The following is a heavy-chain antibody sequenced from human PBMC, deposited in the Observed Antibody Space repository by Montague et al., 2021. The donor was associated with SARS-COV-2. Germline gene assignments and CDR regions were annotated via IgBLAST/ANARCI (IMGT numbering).Heavy chain of an antibody. CDR2: IYHSGST. CDR3: AKVAGSRDTFDI. CDR1: GYSISTGYY. J-gene: IGHJ3*02. Sequence: SETLSLTCTVSGYSISTGYYWGWIRQPPGKGLEWIGTIYHSGSTYFNPSPKSRVTISVDTSKNQFSLNLSSVTAADTAVYYCAKVAGSRDTFDIWGRGTMVTVSS. V-gene: IGHV4-38-2*02. D-gene: IGHD6-19*01.